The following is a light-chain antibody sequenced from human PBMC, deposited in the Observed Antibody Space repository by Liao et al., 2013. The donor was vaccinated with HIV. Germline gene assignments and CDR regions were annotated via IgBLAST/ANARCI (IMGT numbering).Light chain of an antibody. J-gene: IGLJ1*01. CDR1: TLANTY. CDR2: QDS. Sequence: SYELTQPPSVSVSPGQTASITCSGETLANTYAYWYQQKPGQSPVLVIYQDSKRPSGIPERFSGSNSGNTATLTISGTQAMDEADYYCQAWDSSTYVFGTGTKVTVL. V-gene: IGLV3-1*01. CDR3: QAWDSSTYV.